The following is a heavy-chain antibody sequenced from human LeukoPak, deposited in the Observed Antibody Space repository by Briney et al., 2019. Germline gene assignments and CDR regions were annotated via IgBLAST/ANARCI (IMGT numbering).Heavy chain of an antibody. CDR3: TAVYYCARDESPFAYSGGIDY. V-gene: IGHV1-2*02. J-gene: IGHJ4*02. D-gene: IGHD3-10*01. Sequence: GASVKVSCKASGYTFTSYYMHWVRQAPGQGLEWMGWINPNSGGTNYAQKFQGRVTMTRDTSISTAYMELSRLRSDDTAVSDDTAVYYCARDESPFAYSGGIDYWGQGTLVTVSS. CDR2: INPNSGGT. CDR1: GYTFTSYY.